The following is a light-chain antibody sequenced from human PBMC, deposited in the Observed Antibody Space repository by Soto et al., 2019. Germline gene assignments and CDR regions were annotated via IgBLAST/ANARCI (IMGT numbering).Light chain of an antibody. V-gene: IGKV3-15*01. CDR2: GAS. CDR1: QNVRSN. Sequence: EIVMTQSPATLSVSPGERATLSCRASQNVRSNLAWYQQKPGQAPRLLIYGASTRATGIPARFSGRGSGTEFILTISSLQSGDFAVYYCQQYDDWPETFSQGTKVDIK. J-gene: IGKJ1*01. CDR3: QQYDDWPET.